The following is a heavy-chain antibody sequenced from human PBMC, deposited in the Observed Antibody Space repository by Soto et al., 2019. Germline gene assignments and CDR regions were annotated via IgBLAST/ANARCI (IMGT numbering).Heavy chain of an antibody. V-gene: IGHV4-4*02. D-gene: IGHD3-16*02. CDR3: ARMGVRRDLYYYGMDR. CDR1: GGSIGSSNW. Sequence: PSETLSLTCAVSGGSIGSSNWWSWVRQPPGKGLERIGEIYHSGSTNYNPSLKSRVTISVDKSKNQFSLKLSSVTAADTAVYYCARMGVRRDLYYYGMDRWGQGNPVTVP. CDR2: IYHSGST. J-gene: IGHJ6*02.